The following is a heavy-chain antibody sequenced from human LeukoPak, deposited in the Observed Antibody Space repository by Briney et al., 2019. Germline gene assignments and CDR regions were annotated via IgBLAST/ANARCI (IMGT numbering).Heavy chain of an antibody. CDR3: AKDTEVGNSGWLGAFDI. Sequence: GGSLRLSCAASGFTFDDYAMHWVRQAPGKGLEWVSGISWNSGSIGYADSVKGRFTISRDNAKNSLYLQMNSLRAEDTALYYCAKDTEVGNSGWLGAFDIWGQGTMVTVSS. J-gene: IGHJ3*02. V-gene: IGHV3-9*01. CDR1: GFTFDDYA. CDR2: ISWNSGSI. D-gene: IGHD6-19*01.